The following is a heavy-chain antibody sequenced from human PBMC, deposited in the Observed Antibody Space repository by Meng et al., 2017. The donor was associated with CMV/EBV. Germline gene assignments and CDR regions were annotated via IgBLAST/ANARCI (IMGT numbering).Heavy chain of an antibody. CDR3: ARETQKWELNLYFDY. CDR1: GFTFSDYY. Sequence: GESLKISCAASGFTFSDYYMNWVRQAPGKGLEWVSSISSSSTIYYADSVKGRFTISRDNAKNTLYLQMNSLRAEDTAVYYCARETQKWELNLYFDYWGQGTLVTVSS. CDR2: ISSSSTI. V-gene: IGHV3-69-1*01. D-gene: IGHD1-26*01. J-gene: IGHJ4*02.